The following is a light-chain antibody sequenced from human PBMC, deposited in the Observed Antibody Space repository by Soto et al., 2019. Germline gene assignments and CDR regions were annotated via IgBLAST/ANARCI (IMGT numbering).Light chain of an antibody. V-gene: IGKV1-8*01. Sequence: AIRMTQSPSSFSASTGDRVTITCRASQGISSYLAWYQQKPGKAPKLLIYAASTLQSRVPSRFSGSGSGTDFTLTISCLRSEDFATYYCQQYYSYPYTFGQGTKLEIK. CDR1: QGISSY. CDR2: AAS. J-gene: IGKJ2*01. CDR3: QQYYSYPYT.